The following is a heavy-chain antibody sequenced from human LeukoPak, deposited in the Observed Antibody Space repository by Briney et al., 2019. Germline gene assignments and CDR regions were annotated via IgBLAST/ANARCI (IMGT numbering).Heavy chain of an antibody. CDR3: ARDRFGVEYSFDY. J-gene: IGHJ4*02. V-gene: IGHV4-39*07. D-gene: IGHD3-3*01. CDR2: IYYSGST. Sequence: SETLSLTCTVSGGSISSSSYYWGWIRQPPGKGLEWIGSIYYSGSTYYNPSLKSRVTISVDTPKNQFSLKLSSVTAADTAVYYCARDRFGVEYSFDYWGQGTLVTVSS. CDR1: GGSISSSSYY.